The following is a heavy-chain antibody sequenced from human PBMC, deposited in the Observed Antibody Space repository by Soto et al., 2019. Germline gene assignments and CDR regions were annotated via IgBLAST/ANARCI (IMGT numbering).Heavy chain of an antibody. V-gene: IGHV3-15*01. J-gene: IGHJ6*02. CDR3: TTLGHYYDTSPLDV. D-gene: IGHD3-22*01. CDR2: IKSKTDAGAT. CDR1: GFTFTNAW. Sequence: GGSLRLSCAASGFTFTNAWMSWVRQTPGKGLEWVGRIKSKTDAGATDYAAPVKGRFTISRDDSENTLYLQMNSLKTEDTAVYYCTTLGHYYDTSPLDVWGQGTTVTVSS.